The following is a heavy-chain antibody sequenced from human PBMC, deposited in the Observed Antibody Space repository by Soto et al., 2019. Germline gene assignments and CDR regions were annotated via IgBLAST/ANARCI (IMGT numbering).Heavy chain of an antibody. V-gene: IGHV4-39*01. CDR3: ARKLSHIGWFDP. J-gene: IGHJ5*02. CDR1: GGSISSSSYY. Sequence: PSETLSLTCTVSGGSISSSSYYWGWIRQPPGKGLEWIGSIYYSGSTYYNPSLKSRVTISVDTSKNQFSLKLSSVTAADTAVYYCARKLSHIGWFDPWGQGTLVTVSS. D-gene: IGHD1-7*01. CDR2: IYYSGST.